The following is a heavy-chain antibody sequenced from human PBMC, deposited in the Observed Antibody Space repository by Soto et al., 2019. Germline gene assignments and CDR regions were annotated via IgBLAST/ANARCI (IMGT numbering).Heavy chain of an antibody. V-gene: IGHV3-23*01. CDR2: ISGTSGRT. D-gene: IGHD6-19*01. Sequence: EVHLLKSGGGLVQPGGSLRLSCAASGFTFSSYAMNWVRQAPGKGLEWVSSISGTSGRTYYADSVEGRFTISRDNSKNTLYLQIDSLRAEDTAVYYCAKDEGSGWYYFDYWGQGTLVSVSS. J-gene: IGHJ4*02. CDR1: GFTFSSYA. CDR3: AKDEGSGWYYFDY.